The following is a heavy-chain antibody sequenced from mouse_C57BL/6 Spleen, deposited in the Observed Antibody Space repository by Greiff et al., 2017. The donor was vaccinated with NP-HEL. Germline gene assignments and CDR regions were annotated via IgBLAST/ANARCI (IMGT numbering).Heavy chain of an antibody. CDR1: GYSITSGYY. D-gene: IGHD1-1*01. CDR3: ARDYYGSPHAMDY. J-gene: IGHJ4*01. Sequence: EVKLVESGPGLVKPSQSLSLTCSVTGYSITSGYYWNWIRQFPGNKLEWMGYISYDGSNNYNPSLKNRISITRDTSKNQFFLKLNSVTTEDTATYYCARDYYGSPHAMDYWGQGTSVTVSS. CDR2: ISYDGSN. V-gene: IGHV3-6*01.